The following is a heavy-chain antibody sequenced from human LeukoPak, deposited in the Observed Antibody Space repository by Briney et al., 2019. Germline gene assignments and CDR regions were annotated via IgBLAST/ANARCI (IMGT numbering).Heavy chain of an antibody. CDR2: IKSNNDGGTT. V-gene: IGHV3-15*01. Sequence: GGSLRLSCTASGLIFNKAWMNCVRQSPGKGPEWVGRIKSNNDGGTTDYASAVEGRFIISRDDSKNTIYLQMNRLIIDDTAIYYCTPVMVEDRGFWGQGTLVTVSS. J-gene: IGHJ4*02. CDR3: TPVMVEDRGF. D-gene: IGHD2-21*01. CDR1: GLIFNKAW.